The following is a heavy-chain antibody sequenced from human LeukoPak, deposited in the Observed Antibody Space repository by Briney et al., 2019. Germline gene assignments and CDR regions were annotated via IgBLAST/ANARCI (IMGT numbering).Heavy chain of an antibody. CDR2: ISGDGDST. CDR3: AKDRIVATWWDYGMDV. J-gene: IGHJ6*01. D-gene: IGHD5-12*01. Sequence: GGSLRLSCAASGCIFDDYAVHWVRQAPGKGLEWVSHISGDGDSTYYADSVKGRFTISRDNSKNSLYLQMNSLRTEDTALYYCAKDRIVATWWDYGMDVWGQGTTVTVSS. CDR1: GCIFDDYA. V-gene: IGHV3-43*02.